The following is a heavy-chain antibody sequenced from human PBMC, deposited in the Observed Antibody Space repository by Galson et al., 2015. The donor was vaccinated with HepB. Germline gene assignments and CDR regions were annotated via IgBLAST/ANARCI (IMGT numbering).Heavy chain of an antibody. CDR2: INRNGSAK. CDR1: GFRFSDNC. V-gene: IGHV3-7*03. Sequence: ALRLSCAGSGFRFSDNCMSWLRQTPGKGLECVATINRNGSAKLYVDSVKGRFTISRDSDKNLMFLHMNRLRAEDTAVYYCARGLILKIFQYLAIMGDYDVWGQGTPVIVSS. CDR3: ARGLILKIFQYLAIMGDYDV. J-gene: IGHJ3*01. D-gene: IGHD3-16*01.